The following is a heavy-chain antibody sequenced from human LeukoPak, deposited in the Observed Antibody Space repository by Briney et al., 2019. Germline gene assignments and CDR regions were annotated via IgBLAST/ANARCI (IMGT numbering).Heavy chain of an antibody. V-gene: IGHV1-2*04. CDR3: ARESTDWVVDY. D-gene: IGHD3-9*01. Sequence: ASVKVSCKASGYTFTKYYMHWVRQAPGQGLEWMGWINPNSGGTNYAQKFQGWVTMTRDTSTTTAYMELSRLRSDDTAVYYCARESTDWVVDYWGQGTLVTVSS. CDR2: INPNSGGT. J-gene: IGHJ4*02. CDR1: GYTFTKYY.